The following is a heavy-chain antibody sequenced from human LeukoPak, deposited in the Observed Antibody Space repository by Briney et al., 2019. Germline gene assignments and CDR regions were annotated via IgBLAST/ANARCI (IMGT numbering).Heavy chain of an antibody. CDR3: ARDLGATESY. Sequence: PGGSLRLSCAASGFTFSSYWMSWVRQAPGKGLEWVANIKEDGSEEYYVDSVKGRFIISRDNAKNSLYLQMNSLGVEDTGVYYCARDLGATESYWGQGTLVTVSS. CDR1: GFTFSSYW. V-gene: IGHV3-7*01. J-gene: IGHJ4*02. CDR2: IKEDGSEE. D-gene: IGHD1-26*01.